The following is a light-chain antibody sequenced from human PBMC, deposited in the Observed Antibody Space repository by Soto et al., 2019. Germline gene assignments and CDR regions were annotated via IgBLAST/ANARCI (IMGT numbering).Light chain of an antibody. CDR2: INSDGSH. V-gene: IGLV4-69*01. J-gene: IGLJ2*01. Sequence: QLVLTQSPSVSASLGASVNLTCTLSSGLRTYAIAWHQVQSGKGPRFLMTINSDGSHNRGDGVPARFSGASFGAERFLIISSLQSDDETDYYCQTWGPGIVVFGGGTKLTVL. CDR3: QTWGPGIVV. CDR1: SGLRTYA.